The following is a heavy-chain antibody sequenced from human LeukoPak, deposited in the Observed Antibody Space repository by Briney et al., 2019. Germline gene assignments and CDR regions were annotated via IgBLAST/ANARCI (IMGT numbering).Heavy chain of an antibody. V-gene: IGHV1-69*06. CDR1: GYTFTTYH. Sequence: GASVKVSCKASGYTFTTYHINWVRQATGQGLEWMGGIIPIFGTANYAQKFQGRVTITADKSTSTAYMELSSLRSEDTAVYYCAHYYDSSGYSDYFDYWGQGTLVTVSS. J-gene: IGHJ4*02. CDR3: AHYYDSSGYSDYFDY. D-gene: IGHD3-22*01. CDR2: IIPIFGTA.